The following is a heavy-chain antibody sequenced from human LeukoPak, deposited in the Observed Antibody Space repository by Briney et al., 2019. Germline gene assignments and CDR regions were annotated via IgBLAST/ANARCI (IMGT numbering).Heavy chain of an antibody. CDR2: ISGSGGST. CDR3: ARDYYDSSGYPDY. D-gene: IGHD3-22*01. J-gene: IGHJ4*02. V-gene: IGHV3-23*01. Sequence: GGSLRLSCAASGFTFSSYAMSWVRQAPGKGLEWVSAISGSGGSTYYADSVKGRFTISRDNSKNTLYLQMNSLRAEDTAVYYCARDYYDSSGYPDYWGQGTLVTVSS. CDR1: GFTFSSYA.